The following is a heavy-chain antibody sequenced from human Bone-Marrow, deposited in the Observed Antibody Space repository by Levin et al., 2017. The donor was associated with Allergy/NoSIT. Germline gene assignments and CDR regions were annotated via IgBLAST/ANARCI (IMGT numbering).Heavy chain of an antibody. V-gene: IGHV3-66*02. CDR2: IYSADKT. D-gene: IGHD4-17*01. CDR3: ARDRGTTGLD. Sequence: GGSLRLSCAASGFTVRNNYMTWVRQAPGKGLEWVSLIYSADKTFYADSVKGRFTIYRDNSKNTLYLHMNSLRVEDTALYFCARDRGTTGLDWGQGTLVTDSS. J-gene: IGHJ4*02. CDR1: GFTVRNNY.